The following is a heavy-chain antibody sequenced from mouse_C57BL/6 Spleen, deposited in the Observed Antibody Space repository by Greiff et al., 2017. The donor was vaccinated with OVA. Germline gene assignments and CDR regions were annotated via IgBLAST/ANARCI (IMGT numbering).Heavy chain of an antibody. CDR2: IYPGSGST. CDR3: ARYHYGSSYDYAMDY. J-gene: IGHJ4*01. V-gene: IGHV1-55*01. Sequence: QVHVKQPGAELVKPGASVKMSCKASGYTFTSYWITWVKQRPGQGLEWIGDIYPGSGSTNYNEKFKSKATLTVDTSSSTAYMQLSSLTSEDSAVYYCARYHYGSSYDYAMDYWGQGTSVTVSA. CDR1: GYTFTSYW. D-gene: IGHD1-1*01.